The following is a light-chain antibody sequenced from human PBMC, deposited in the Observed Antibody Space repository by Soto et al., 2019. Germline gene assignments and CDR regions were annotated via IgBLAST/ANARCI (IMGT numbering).Light chain of an antibody. CDR2: DAS. V-gene: IGKV3-11*01. Sequence: EIVLTQSPATLSLSPGERAALSCRASQSVSSHLAWYQQKPGQAPRLLIYDASNRATGIPARFSGSVSATDFPLIISSLEHEDLAVYYCQQRSNRPLTFGGGTKVEIK. J-gene: IGKJ4*01. CDR1: QSVSSH. CDR3: QQRSNRPLT.